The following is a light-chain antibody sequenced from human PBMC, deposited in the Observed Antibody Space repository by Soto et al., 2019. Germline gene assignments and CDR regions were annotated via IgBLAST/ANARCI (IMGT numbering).Light chain of an antibody. CDR2: GAS. Sequence: QSPGTLSLSPGEGATLSCRASETIRNNYLAWYQQKPGQAPRLLIYGASVRATGVPDRFSGSGSGTDFTLTISRLEPEDFATYYCHQASSFPLTFGGGTKVEIK. J-gene: IGKJ4*01. V-gene: IGKV3-20*01. CDR1: ETIRNNY. CDR3: HQASSFPLT.